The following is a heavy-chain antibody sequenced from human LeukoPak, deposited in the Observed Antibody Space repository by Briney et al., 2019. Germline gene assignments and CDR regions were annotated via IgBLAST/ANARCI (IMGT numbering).Heavy chain of an antibody. J-gene: IGHJ4*02. CDR1: GFTFSSYA. CDR2: ISGSGGST. Sequence: GGSLRLSCAASGFTFSSYAMSWVRQAPGKGLEWVSAISGSGGSTYYADSVKGRFTISRDNSKNTLYLQMNSLRAEDTAVYYCARAQGDIVVVVAESYFDYWGQGTLVTVSS. V-gene: IGHV3-23*01. CDR3: ARAQGDIVVVVAESYFDY. D-gene: IGHD2-15*01.